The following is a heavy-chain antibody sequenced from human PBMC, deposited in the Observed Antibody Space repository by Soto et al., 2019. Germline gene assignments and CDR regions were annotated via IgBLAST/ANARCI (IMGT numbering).Heavy chain of an antibody. Sequence: GVSLKISCKGSGYSFTSYWIDWVRQMPGKGLEWMGIIYPGDSDTRYSPSFQGQVTISADKSISTAYLQWSSLKASDTATYYCATEPYSSSYYYGMDVWGQGTTVTVSS. CDR2: IYPGDSDT. D-gene: IGHD6-13*01. CDR3: ATEPYSSSYYYGMDV. V-gene: IGHV5-51*01. CDR1: GYSFTSYW. J-gene: IGHJ6*02.